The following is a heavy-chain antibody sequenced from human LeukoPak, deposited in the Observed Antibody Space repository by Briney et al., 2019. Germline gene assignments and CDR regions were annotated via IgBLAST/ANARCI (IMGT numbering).Heavy chain of an antibody. CDR1: GFTFSSYG. J-gene: IGHJ4*02. V-gene: IGHV3-33*01. CDR2: IWYDGSNK. CDR3: ARDRDGDYDY. D-gene: IGHD4-17*01. Sequence: GRSLRLSCAASGFTFSSYGMHWVRQAPGKGLEWVAVIWYDGSNKYYADSVKGRFTISRDNSKNTLYLQMNSLRAEDTAGYYCARDRDGDYDYWGQGTLVTVSS.